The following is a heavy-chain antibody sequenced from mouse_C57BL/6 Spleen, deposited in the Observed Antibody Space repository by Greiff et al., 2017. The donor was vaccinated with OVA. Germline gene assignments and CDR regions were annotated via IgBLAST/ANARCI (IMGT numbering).Heavy chain of an antibody. CDR1: GFTFSDYG. CDR2: ISSGSSTI. D-gene: IGHD1-1*01. V-gene: IGHV5-17*01. CDR3: ARGTTVVSYFDY. Sequence: EVMLVESGGGLVKPGGSLKLSCAASGFTFSDYGMHWVRQAPEKGLEWVAYISSGSSTIYYADTVKGRFTISRDNAKNTLFLQMTSLRSEDTAMYYCARGTTVVSYFDYWGQGTTLTVSS. J-gene: IGHJ2*01.